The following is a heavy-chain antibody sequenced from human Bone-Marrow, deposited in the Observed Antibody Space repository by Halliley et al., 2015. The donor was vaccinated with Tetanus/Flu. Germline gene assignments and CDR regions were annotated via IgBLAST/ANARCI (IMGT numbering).Heavy chain of an antibody. Sequence: SLRLSCAASGFDFNIYTMNWVRQAPGRGLEWVASISSTSRYIFFRDSFEGRFNISRDNAKSSVFLQMNDLRAEDSAIYYCVRVHSEYSTTLDWFDPWGQGTLVTVSS. CDR1: GFDFNIYT. CDR2: ISSTSRYI. J-gene: IGHJ5*02. CDR3: VRVHSEYSTTLDWFDP. D-gene: IGHD2-8*01. V-gene: IGHV3-21*06.